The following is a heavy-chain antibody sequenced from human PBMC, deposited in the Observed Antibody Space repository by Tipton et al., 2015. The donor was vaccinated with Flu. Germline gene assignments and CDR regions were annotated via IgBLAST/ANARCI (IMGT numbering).Heavy chain of an antibody. CDR1: GYIFTNYW. D-gene: IGHD6-25*01. J-gene: IGHJ4*02. CDR2: IYPGDSDT. Sequence: QLVQSGADVKRPGESLKISCKGSGYIFTNYWIGWVRQMPGKGLEWMGMIYPGDSDTRYGPSSQGQVTMSVDNSISTVYLQWSSLETSDTAVYYCVRPATAYNSDDYWGQGILVTVSS. CDR3: VRPATAYNSDDY. V-gene: IGHV5-51*03.